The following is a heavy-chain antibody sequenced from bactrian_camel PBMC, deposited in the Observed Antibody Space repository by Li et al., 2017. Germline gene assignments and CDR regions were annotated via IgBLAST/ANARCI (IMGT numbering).Heavy chain of an antibody. V-gene: IGHV3S53*01. CDR2: IDSDGST. D-gene: IGHD1*01. CDR1: ADTYSRDC. CDR3: AADFFQYCKTDRLAY. J-gene: IGHJ4*01. Sequence: QVQLVESGGGSVAAGGSLELSCVASADTYSRDCMGWFRQAPGKEPEGVAAIDSDGSTSYADSVKGRFTISQDNAKNTVYLQMNSLKPEDTASYYCAADFFQYCKTDRLAYWGQGTQVTVS.